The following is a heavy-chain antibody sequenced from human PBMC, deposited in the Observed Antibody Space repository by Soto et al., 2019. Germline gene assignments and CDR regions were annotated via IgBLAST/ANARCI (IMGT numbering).Heavy chain of an antibody. D-gene: IGHD6-6*01. CDR2: IIPIFGTA. CDR1: GGTFGSYA. Sequence: QVQLVQSGAEVKKPGSSVKVSCKASGGTFGSYAISWVRQAPGLGLEWMGGIIPIFGTANYAQKFQGRVTITADKSTSTAYMELSTLRSEDTAVYYCARELRKQLVPAAFDIWGQGTMVTVSS. V-gene: IGHV1-69*06. CDR3: ARELRKQLVPAAFDI. J-gene: IGHJ3*02.